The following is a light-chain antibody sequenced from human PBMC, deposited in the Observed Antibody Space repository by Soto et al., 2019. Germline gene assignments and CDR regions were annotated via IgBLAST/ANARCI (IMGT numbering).Light chain of an antibody. CDR2: AAS. V-gene: IGKV1-5*01. J-gene: IGKJ1*01. CDR1: ESIDNW. CDR3: QQYHTDWT. Sequence: DIQMTQSPSTLSASAGDTVTITCRASESIDNWLAWYQQKPGKAPKLLLFAASTLVGGVPSRFSGRGSGTEFTLTISSLQADDFATYYCQQYHTDWTFGQGTKVAIK.